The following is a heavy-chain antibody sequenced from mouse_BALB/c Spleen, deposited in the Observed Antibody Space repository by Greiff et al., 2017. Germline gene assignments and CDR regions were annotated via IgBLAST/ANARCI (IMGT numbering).Heavy chain of an antibody. V-gene: IGHV14-3*02. Sequence: VQLKESGAELVKPGASVKLSCTASGFNIKDTYMHWVKQRPEQGLEWIGRIDPANGNTKYDPKFQGKATITADTSSNTAYLQLSSLTSEDTAVYYCVYGNPYYFDYWGQGTTLTVSS. CDR2: IDPANGNT. CDR3: VYGNPYYFDY. D-gene: IGHD2-1*01. CDR1: GFNIKDTY. J-gene: IGHJ2*01.